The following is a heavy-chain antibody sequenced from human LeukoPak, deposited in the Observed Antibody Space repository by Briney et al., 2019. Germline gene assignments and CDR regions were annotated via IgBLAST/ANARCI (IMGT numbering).Heavy chain of an antibody. CDR1: GFIVSSYS. Sequence: GGSLRLSCAASGFIVSSYSMNWVRQAPGKGLEGVSSISGGSNYIYYADSLKGRFTISRDNAKNSVYLQMNSLRAEDTAVYYCARDLSNKILTTYYDVFDIWGQGTLVTVSS. J-gene: IGHJ3*02. CDR2: ISGGSNYI. V-gene: IGHV3-21*01. CDR3: ARDLSNKILTTYYDVFDI. D-gene: IGHD3-9*01.